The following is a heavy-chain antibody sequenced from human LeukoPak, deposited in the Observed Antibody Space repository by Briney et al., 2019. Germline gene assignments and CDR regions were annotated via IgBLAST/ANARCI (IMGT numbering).Heavy chain of an antibody. D-gene: IGHD3-22*01. Sequence: GASVKVSCKASGGTFSSYAISWVRQAPGQGLEWMGGIIPIFGTANYAQKFQGRVTITADESTSTAYMELSSLRSEDTAVYYCARGGKPYYYDSSGYSGKAEYFQHWGQGTLVTVSS. CDR3: ARGGKPYYYDSSGYSGKAEYFQH. J-gene: IGHJ1*01. CDR1: GGTFSSYA. V-gene: IGHV1-69*13. CDR2: IIPIFGTA.